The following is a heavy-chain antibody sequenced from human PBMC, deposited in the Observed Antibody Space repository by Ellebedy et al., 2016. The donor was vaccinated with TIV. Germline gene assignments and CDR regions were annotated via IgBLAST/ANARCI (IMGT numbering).Heavy chain of an antibody. J-gene: IGHJ5*02. CDR1: GYSFTSHW. V-gene: IGHV5-10-1*01. CDR3: ARLKEGYCSGSPCIGWFDP. CDR2: IDHTDSYT. Sequence: KVSCKDSGYSFTSHWITWVRQMPGKGLEWMGRIDHTDSYTNYSPSFQGHVPISADKSISTAYLQWSSLKASDTAMYYCARLKEGYCSGSPCIGWFDPWGQGTLVTVSS. D-gene: IGHD2-15*01.